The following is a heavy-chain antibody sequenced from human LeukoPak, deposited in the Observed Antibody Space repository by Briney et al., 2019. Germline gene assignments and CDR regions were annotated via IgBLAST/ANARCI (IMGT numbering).Heavy chain of an antibody. CDR3: ARDRDNWSAGAFDI. J-gene: IGHJ3*02. CDR1: GGSISSYY. D-gene: IGHD1-1*01. CDR2: IYYSGST. V-gene: IGHV4-59*01. Sequence: SETLSLTCTVSGGSISSYYWSWIRQPPGKGLEWIGYIYYSGSTNYNPSLKSRVTISVDTSNNQFSLKLSSVTAADTAVYYCARDRDNWSAGAFDIWGQGTMVTVSS.